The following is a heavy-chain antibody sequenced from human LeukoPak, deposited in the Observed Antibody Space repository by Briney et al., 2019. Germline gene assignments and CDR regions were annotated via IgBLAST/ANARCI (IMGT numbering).Heavy chain of an antibody. CDR3: AREIVVVPAGIRAFDI. Sequence: PSETLSLTCTVSGGSISSSSYYRGWIRQPPGKGLEWIGSIYYSGSTYYNPSLKSRVTISVDTSKNQFSLKLSSVTAADTAVYYCAREIVVVPAGIRAFDIWGQGTMVTVSS. CDR1: GGSISSSSYY. CDR2: IYYSGST. J-gene: IGHJ3*02. D-gene: IGHD2-2*01. V-gene: IGHV4-39*02.